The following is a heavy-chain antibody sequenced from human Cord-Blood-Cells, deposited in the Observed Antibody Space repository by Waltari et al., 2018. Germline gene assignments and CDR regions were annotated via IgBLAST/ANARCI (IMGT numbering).Heavy chain of an antibody. CDR1: GGSFSGYY. J-gene: IGHJ3*02. Sequence: QVQLQQWGAGRLKPSETLSLTCAVYGGSFSGYYWSWIRQPPGKGLEWIGEINHSGSTNYNPSLKSRVTISVDTSKNQFSLKLSSVTAADTAVYYCARGLGDLGAFDIWGQGTMVTVSS. D-gene: IGHD3-16*01. CDR2: INHSGST. V-gene: IGHV4-34*01. CDR3: ARGLGDLGAFDI.